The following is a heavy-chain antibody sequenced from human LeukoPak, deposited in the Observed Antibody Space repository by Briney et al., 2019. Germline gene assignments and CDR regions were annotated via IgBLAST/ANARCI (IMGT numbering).Heavy chain of an antibody. CDR1: GFTVSSNS. CDR2: IYTSGTT. Sequence: GGSLRLSCAASGFTVSSNSMSWVRQAPGKGLVWVSVIYTSGTTYYADSVKGRFTISRDNSKNTLYLQMNSLRAEDTAVYYCARDVAAPGGVYFDYWGQGTLVTVSS. V-gene: IGHV3-66*01. D-gene: IGHD3-16*01. J-gene: IGHJ4*02. CDR3: ARDVAAPGGVYFDY.